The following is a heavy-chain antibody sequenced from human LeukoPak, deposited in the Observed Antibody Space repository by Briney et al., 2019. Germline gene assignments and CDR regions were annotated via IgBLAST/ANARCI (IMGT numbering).Heavy chain of an antibody. CDR3: ARDYLLPAAPPRGYYYYYMDV. CDR1: GGTFSSYA. CDR2: IIPIFGTA. V-gene: IGHV1-69*13. Sequence: SVKVSCKASGGTFSSYAISWVRQAPGQGLEWIGGIIPIFGTANYAQKFQGRVTITADESTSTAYMELSSLRSEDTAVYYCARDYLLPAAPPRGYYYYYMDVWGKGTTVTVSS. J-gene: IGHJ6*03. D-gene: IGHD2-2*01.